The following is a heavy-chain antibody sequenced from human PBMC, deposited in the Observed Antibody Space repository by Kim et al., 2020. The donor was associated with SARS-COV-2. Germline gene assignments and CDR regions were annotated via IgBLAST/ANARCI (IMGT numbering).Heavy chain of an antibody. CDR2: IYYSGST. CDR3: VKRPGGDSYYYDY. CDR1: AGSISGSDFY. Sequence: SETLSLTCTVSAGSISGSDFYWGWIRQPPGKGLEWIANIYYSGSTWHNPSLKSRVTISVDTTKNQFSLKLTSVTAADTAVYYCVKRPGGDSYYYDYWGQG. J-gene: IGHJ4*02. V-gene: IGHV4-39*01. D-gene: IGHD2-21*02.